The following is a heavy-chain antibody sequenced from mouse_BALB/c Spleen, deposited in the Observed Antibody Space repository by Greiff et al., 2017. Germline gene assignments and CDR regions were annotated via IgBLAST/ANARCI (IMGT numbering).Heavy chain of an antibody. J-gene: IGHJ2*01. CDR2: IYPGDGDT. V-gene: IGHV1-82*01. CDR3: ARYDPYYFDY. Sequence: QVQLQQSGPELVKPGASVKISCKASGYAFSSSWMNWVKQRPGQGLEWIGRIYPGDGDTNYNGKFKGKATLTADKSSSTAYMQLSSLTSVDSAVYFCARYDPYYFDYWGQGTTLTVSS. D-gene: IGHD2-3*01. CDR1: GYAFSSSW.